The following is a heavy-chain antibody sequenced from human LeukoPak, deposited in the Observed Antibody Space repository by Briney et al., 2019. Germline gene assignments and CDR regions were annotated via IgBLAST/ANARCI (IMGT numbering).Heavy chain of an antibody. V-gene: IGHV3-48*01. J-gene: IGHJ4*02. Sequence: GGSLRLSCAASGFTFSSYSMNWVRQAPGKGLEWVSYISSSSSTIYYADSVKGRFTICRDNAKNSLYLQMNSLRAEDTAVYYCARDPPVVYSSSWYLYFDYWGQGTLVTVSS. CDR2: ISSSSSTI. D-gene: IGHD6-13*01. CDR3: ARDPPVVYSSSWYLYFDY. CDR1: GFTFSSYS.